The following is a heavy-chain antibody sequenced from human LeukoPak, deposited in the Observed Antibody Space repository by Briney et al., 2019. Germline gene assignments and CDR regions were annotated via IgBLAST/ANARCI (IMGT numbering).Heavy chain of an antibody. CDR3: AKWGPYYDILTGPYYFDY. J-gene: IGHJ4*02. Sequence: GGSLRLSCAASGFTFSSYAMSWVRQAPGKGLEWVSAISGSGGSTYYADSVKGRSTISRDNSKNTLYLQMNSLRAEDTAVYYCAKWGPYYDILTGPYYFDYWGQGTLVTVSS. CDR1: GFTFSSYA. D-gene: IGHD3-9*01. V-gene: IGHV3-23*01. CDR2: ISGSGGST.